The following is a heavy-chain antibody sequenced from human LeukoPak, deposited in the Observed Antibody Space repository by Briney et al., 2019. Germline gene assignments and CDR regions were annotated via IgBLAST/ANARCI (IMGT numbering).Heavy chain of an antibody. D-gene: IGHD1/OR15-1a*01. CDR2: IKRNIDGGTT. CDR3: VTGLGRTDHDY. CDR1: GFTFSSTW. V-gene: IGHV3-15*01. Sequence: GGCLRLSCAASGFTFSSTWMSWVRQAPGKGLEWVGRIKRNIDGGTTDYAAPVNGRFTISRDDSKNTLYLQMNSLKTEDTAVYYCVTGLGRTDHDYWGQGTLVTVSS. J-gene: IGHJ4*02.